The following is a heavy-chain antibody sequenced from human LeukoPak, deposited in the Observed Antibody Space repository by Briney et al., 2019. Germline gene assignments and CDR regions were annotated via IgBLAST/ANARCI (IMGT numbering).Heavy chain of an antibody. V-gene: IGHV3-21*01. D-gene: IGHD2-21*02. J-gene: IGHJ3*02. CDR2: ISSSSSYI. Sequence: GGSLRLSCAASGFTFSSCSMNWVRQAPGKGLEWVSSISSSSSYIYYADSVKGRFTISRDNAKNSLYLQMNSLRAEDTAVYYCAREVNCGGDCYAFDIWGQGTMVTVSS. CDR1: GFTFSSCS. CDR3: AREVNCGGDCYAFDI.